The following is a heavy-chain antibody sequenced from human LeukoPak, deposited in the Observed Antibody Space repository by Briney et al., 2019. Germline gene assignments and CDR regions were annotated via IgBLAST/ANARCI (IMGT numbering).Heavy chain of an antibody. V-gene: IGHV1-18*01. CDR3: ARGGGYSSGWYGGDNWFDP. Sequence: ASVKVSCKASGYTFTSYGISWVRQAPGQGLEWTGWISAYNGNTNYAQKLQGRVTMTTDTSTSTAYMELRSLRSDDTAVYYCARGGGYSSGWYGGDNWFDPWGQGTLVTVSS. CDR1: GYTFTSYG. J-gene: IGHJ5*02. D-gene: IGHD6-19*01. CDR2: ISAYNGNT.